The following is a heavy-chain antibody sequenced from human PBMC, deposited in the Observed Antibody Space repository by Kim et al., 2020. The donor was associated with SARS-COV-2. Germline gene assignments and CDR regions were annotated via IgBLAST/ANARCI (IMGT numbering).Heavy chain of an antibody. D-gene: IGHD6-19*01. V-gene: IGHV1-3*01. CDR2: INGGNGNT. J-gene: IGHJ4*02. CDR1: GYTFTTFA. Sequence: ASVKVSCKASGYTFTTFALYWVRRAPGQRLEWMGWINGGNGNTRYSQKFQARVPITRDTSATTAYLELSDLRSEDTAVYYCAREAVAGSFDYWGQGTLVTVSS. CDR3: AREAVAGSFDY.